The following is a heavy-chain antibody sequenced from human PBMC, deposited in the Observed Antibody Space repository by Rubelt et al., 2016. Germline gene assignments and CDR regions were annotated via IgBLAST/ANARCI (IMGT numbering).Heavy chain of an antibody. CDR3: CPGTDDFDY. J-gene: IGHJ4*02. V-gene: IGHV4-39*01. CDR1: GDSISSSSYY. Sequence: QLQLQESGPGLVKPSETLSLTCTVSGDSISSSSYYWGWIRQPPGKGLEWIVSISYSGSTSYRPSLTSQVTISADTSNNQYFLKRNTVTAADTAVYYCCPGTDDFDYWGRGTLVTVSS. CDR2: ISYSGST. D-gene: IGHD1-26*01.